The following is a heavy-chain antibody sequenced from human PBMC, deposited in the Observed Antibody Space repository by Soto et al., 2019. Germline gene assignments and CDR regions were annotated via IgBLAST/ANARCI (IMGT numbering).Heavy chain of an antibody. J-gene: IGHJ5*02. Sequence: SETLSLTCTVSGGSINPYYWGWIRQPPGKGLEWIGNIYYSGTTNYHPSLKSRVTISVDTSKNQFSLKLSSVTAADTAVYYCARFGSDFWSTPPRGWFDPWGQGTLVTVSS. CDR3: ARFGSDFWSTPPRGWFDP. CDR1: GGSINPYY. CDR2: IYYSGTT. D-gene: IGHD3-3*01. V-gene: IGHV4-59*12.